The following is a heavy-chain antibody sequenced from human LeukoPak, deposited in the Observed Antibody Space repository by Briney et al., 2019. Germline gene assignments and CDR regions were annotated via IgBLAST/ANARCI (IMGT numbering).Heavy chain of an antibody. J-gene: IGHJ4*02. CDR1: GGSITVYY. Sequence: SEALSLTCSVSGGSITVYYWNWIRQSPGKGLEWIGSISYSGSTNYNPSLKSRVTISIDTSKNRFSLKVSSVIAADTAMYYCARGGSRSYTSSTLDYCGQGTLVTVSS. CDR2: ISYSGST. V-gene: IGHV4-59*12. D-gene: IGHD6-6*01. CDR3: ARGGSRSYTSSTLDY.